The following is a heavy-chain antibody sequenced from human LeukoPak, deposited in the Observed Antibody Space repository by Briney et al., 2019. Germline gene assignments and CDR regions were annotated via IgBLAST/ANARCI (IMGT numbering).Heavy chain of an antibody. J-gene: IGHJ4*02. V-gene: IGHV3-33*06. CDR1: GFTFSSYG. D-gene: IGHD2-15*01. CDR3: AKSSRRYCSGGSCHFDY. Sequence: GGSLRLSCAASGFTFSSYGMHWVRQAPGKGPEWVAVIWYDGSNKYYADSVKGRFTISRDNSKNTLYLQMNSLRAEDTAVYYCAKSSRRYCSGGSCHFDYWGQGTLVTVSS. CDR2: IWYDGSNK.